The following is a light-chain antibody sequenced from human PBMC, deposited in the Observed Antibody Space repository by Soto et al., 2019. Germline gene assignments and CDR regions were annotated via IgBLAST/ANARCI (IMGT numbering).Light chain of an antibody. J-gene: IGLJ3*02. V-gene: IGLV2-14*01. CDR3: SSYTSSSTIWV. Sequence: QSVLTQPASVSGSPGQSITISCTGTSSDVGDYDYVSWYQQHPGKAPKLMIYEVINRPSGVSHRFSGSKSGNTASLTISGLQAEDEAHYYCSSYTSSSTIWVFGGGTKLTVL. CDR1: SSDVGDYDY. CDR2: EVI.